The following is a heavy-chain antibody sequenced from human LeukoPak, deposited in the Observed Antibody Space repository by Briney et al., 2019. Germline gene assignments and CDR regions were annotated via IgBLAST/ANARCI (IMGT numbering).Heavy chain of an antibody. CDR1: GFTFSTYG. V-gene: IGHV3-30*18. CDR3: AKEFNRGLPDY. Sequence: GGSLRLSCAASGFTFSTYGMHWVRQAPGKGLEWVAVISYDGSNEYYADSVKGRFTISRDNSKNTLYLQMSSLRAEDAAVYYCAKEFNRGLPDYWGQGTLVTVPS. D-gene: IGHD2-21*01. CDR2: ISYDGSNE. J-gene: IGHJ4*02.